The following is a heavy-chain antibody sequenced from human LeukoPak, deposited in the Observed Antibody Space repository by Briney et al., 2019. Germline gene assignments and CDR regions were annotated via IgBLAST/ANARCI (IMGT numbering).Heavy chain of an antibody. D-gene: IGHD3-9*01. J-gene: IGHJ4*02. V-gene: IGHV3-23*01. CDR2: ISGSGGST. Sequence: GGSLRLSCAASGFTFSSYAMSWVRQAAGKGLEWVSAISGSGGSTYYADSVKGRFTISRDNSKNTLYLQMNSLRAEDTAVYYCAKDPYAHYDILTGYFTNWGQGTLVTVSS. CDR3: AKDPYAHYDILTGYFTN. CDR1: GFTFSSYA.